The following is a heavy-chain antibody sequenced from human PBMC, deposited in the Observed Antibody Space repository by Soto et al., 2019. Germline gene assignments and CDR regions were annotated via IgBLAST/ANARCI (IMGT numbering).Heavy chain of an antibody. J-gene: IGHJ3*01. Sequence: PWGSLRLSCAASGFTFSSYAVHWVRQAPGKGLEWVAVISYDGTNTYYTESVKGRFTISRDNAKNTMYLQMNSLRAEDTAVYYCARDADMVVVTPGTGGGSLDNWGQGTMVTV. V-gene: IGHV3-30*04. D-gene: IGHD2-15*01. CDR2: ISYDGTNT. CDR1: GFTFSSYA. CDR3: ARDADMVVVTPGTGGGSLDN.